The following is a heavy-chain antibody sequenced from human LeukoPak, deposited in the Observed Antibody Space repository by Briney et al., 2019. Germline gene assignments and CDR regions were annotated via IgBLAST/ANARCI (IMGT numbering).Heavy chain of an antibody. J-gene: IGHJ6*02. V-gene: IGHV3-69-1*01. CDR1: GFTFSDYY. Sequence: GGSLRLSCAASGFTFSDYYMNWVRQAPGKGLECVSSISSCSTIYYADSVEGRFTISRDNDKNSLYLKMNSLRAEDTAVYYCARGMDYVGYYYGMDVWGQGTTVTVSS. D-gene: IGHD4-17*01. CDR2: ISSCSTI. CDR3: ARGMDYVGYYYGMDV.